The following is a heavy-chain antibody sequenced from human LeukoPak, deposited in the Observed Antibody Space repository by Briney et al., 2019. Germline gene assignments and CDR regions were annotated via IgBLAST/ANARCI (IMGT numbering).Heavy chain of an antibody. CDR1: GFMFSDYG. V-gene: IGHV3-30*02. CDR2: IRYDGSNE. Sequence: PGGSLRLSCVASGFMFSDYGVHWVRQAPGKGLEWVAFIRYDGSNEYYADPVKGRFTISRDNSKNTLYLQMNRLRAEDTAVYYCAKDGRADYHGSGSHISRYFDYWGQGTLVTVSS. D-gene: IGHD3-10*01. J-gene: IGHJ4*02. CDR3: AKDGRADYHGSGSHISRYFDY.